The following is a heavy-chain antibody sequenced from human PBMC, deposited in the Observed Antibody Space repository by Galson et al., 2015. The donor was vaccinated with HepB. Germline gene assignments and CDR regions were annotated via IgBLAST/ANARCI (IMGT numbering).Heavy chain of an antibody. Sequence: SVKVSCKASGGTFSSYAISWVRQAPGQGLEWMGGIIPIFGTANYAQKFQGRVTITADESTSTAYMELSSLRSEDTAVYYCARIPYCSSTSCYYWFDPWGQGTLVTVSS. J-gene: IGHJ5*02. CDR3: ARIPYCSSTSCYYWFDP. CDR2: IIPIFGTA. D-gene: IGHD2-2*01. CDR1: GGTFSSYA. V-gene: IGHV1-69*13.